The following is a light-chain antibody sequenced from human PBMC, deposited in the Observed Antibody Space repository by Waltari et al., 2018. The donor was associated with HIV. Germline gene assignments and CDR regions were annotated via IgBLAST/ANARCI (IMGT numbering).Light chain of an antibody. CDR1: QAINNDY. J-gene: IGKJ3*01. V-gene: IGKV3-20*01. Sequence: LMQSPDSLSLSPGETATLSCSASQAINNDYLAWYQQRPGQAPRLLMYRASTRAAAIPDRFSGGGSGTDFTLTISSLEPDDFAVYYCHQYGDSSLMTFGPGTTVDL. CDR3: HQYGDSSLMT. CDR2: RAS.